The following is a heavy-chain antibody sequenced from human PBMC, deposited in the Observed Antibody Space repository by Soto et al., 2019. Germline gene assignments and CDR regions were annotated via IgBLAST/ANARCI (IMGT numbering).Heavy chain of an antibody. CDR3: ARDQDLHDSSGYYYSPFDY. V-gene: IGHV3-30-3*01. CDR2: ISYDGSNK. J-gene: IGHJ4*02. CDR1: GFTFSSYA. D-gene: IGHD3-22*01. Sequence: QVQLVESGGGVVQPGRSLRLSCAASGFTFSSYAMHWVRQAPGKGLEWVAVISYDGSNKYYADSVKGRFTISRDNSKNTRYLQMNSLRAEDTAVYYCARDQDLHDSSGYYYSPFDYWGQGTLVTVSS.